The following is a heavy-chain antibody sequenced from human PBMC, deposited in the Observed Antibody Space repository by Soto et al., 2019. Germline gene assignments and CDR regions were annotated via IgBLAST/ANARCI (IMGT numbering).Heavy chain of an antibody. D-gene: IGHD5-18*01. Sequence: GGSLRLSCAASGFPFSGYTIHWVRQSPGKGLEWLALIWFDGSNKYYADSVKGRFTISRDNAKNTLYLQMNTLRAEDKAVYYCARDLGYNYAHPSDYWGQGTRVTVSS. J-gene: IGHJ4*02. CDR3: ARDLGYNYAHPSDY. CDR1: GFPFSGYT. V-gene: IGHV3-33*01. CDR2: IWFDGSNK.